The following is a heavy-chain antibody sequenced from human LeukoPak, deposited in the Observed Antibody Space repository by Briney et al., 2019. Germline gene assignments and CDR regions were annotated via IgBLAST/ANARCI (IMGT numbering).Heavy chain of an antibody. D-gene: IGHD2-2*01. CDR3: ARAPITSPFYFDY. Sequence: GGSLRLSCAASGFTFSSYAMSWVRQAPGKGLKWVSAISGSGGSTYYADSVKGRFTISRDNSKNTLYLQMNSLRAEDTALYYCARAPITSPFYFDYWGQGTLVTVSS. CDR1: GFTFSSYA. CDR2: ISGSGGST. V-gene: IGHV3-23*01. J-gene: IGHJ4*02.